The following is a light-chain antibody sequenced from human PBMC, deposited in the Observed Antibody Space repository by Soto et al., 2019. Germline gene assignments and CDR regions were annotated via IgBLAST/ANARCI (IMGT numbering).Light chain of an antibody. Sequence: DIQMTQSPSTLSASVGDRVTITCRASQSISSWLAWYQQKPGKAPKLLIYRASSLESAAPSRFSGSGSGTEFTLTISSLQPDDVATYDCQQYNSYPWTFGQGTKVEIK. CDR1: QSISSW. CDR3: QQYNSYPWT. V-gene: IGKV1-5*03. CDR2: RAS. J-gene: IGKJ1*01.